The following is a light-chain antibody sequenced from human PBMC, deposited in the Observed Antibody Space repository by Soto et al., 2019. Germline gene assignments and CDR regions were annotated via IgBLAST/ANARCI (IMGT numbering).Light chain of an antibody. CDR3: QQYAAAPRT. V-gene: IGKV1-5*01. J-gene: IGKJ1*01. CDR1: QSISSW. Sequence: IQMTQSPSTLSASVGDRVTITCRASQSISSWLAWYQQKPGKAPKVLIFDASSLESGVPSRFSGSGSGTDFTLTISRLEAEDSAVYYCQQYAAAPRTFGQGTKVDNK. CDR2: DAS.